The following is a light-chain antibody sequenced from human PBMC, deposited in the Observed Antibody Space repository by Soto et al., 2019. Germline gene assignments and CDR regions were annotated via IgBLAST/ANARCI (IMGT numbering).Light chain of an antibody. CDR1: QSVLFSSNNKNY. CDR3: QQYYSTPRT. CDR2: WAS. J-gene: IGKJ1*01. V-gene: IGKV4-1*01. Sequence: DIVMTQFPDSLALSLGERSTIKCNSSQSVLFSSNNKNYLAWCQQKPGQPPKLLIYWASTRESGVPDRFSGSGSGTDFTLTISSLLAEDVAVYYCQQYYSTPRTFGQGTKVDIK.